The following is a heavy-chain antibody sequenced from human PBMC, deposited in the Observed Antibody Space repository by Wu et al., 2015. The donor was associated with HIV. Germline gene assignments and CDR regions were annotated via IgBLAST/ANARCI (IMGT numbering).Heavy chain of an antibody. CDR1: GYTFSSYY. CDR3: ARLTQYYYYGMDV. D-gene: IGHD3-9*01. CDR2: INPSGGST. V-gene: IGHV1-46*01. Sequence: QVQLVQSGAEVKKPGASVKVSCKASGYTFSSYYMHWVRQAPGQGLEWMGMINPSGGSTSYAQKFQGRVTMTRDTSMTTVYMELSSLRSEDTAVYYCARLTQYYYYGMDVWGQGTTVTVSS. J-gene: IGHJ6*02.